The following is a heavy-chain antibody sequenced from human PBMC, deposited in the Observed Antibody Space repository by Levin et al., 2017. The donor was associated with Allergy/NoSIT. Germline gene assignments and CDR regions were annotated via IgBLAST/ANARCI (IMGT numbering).Heavy chain of an antibody. J-gene: IGHJ5*02. CDR1: GYTFTGYH. Sequence: ASVKVSCKASGYTFTGYHIHWVRQAPGQGLEWMGWLNPNSGGTSYAQKFQGRVTMTRDTSITTAYMDLSRLTSGDTAIYYCARSIAAADYNGFDPWGQGTLVTVSS. CDR3: ARSIAAADYNGFDP. V-gene: IGHV1-2*02. CDR2: LNPNSGGT. D-gene: IGHD6-13*01.